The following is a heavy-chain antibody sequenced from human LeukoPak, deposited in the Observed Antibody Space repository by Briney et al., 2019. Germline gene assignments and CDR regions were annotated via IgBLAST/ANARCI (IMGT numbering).Heavy chain of an antibody. Sequence: GSVKVSCKASGYLFTHYGISWVRQAPGQGLEWVGWISPYNGDTNHIRKLQGRVAMTTDTSTDTAYLELTSLTSDDTAVYYCARGGHCTRGVCYFFEYWGQGTLVIVSS. D-gene: IGHD2-8*02. J-gene: IGHJ4*02. V-gene: IGHV1-18*01. CDR3: ARGGHCTRGVCYFFEY. CDR1: GYLFTHYG. CDR2: ISPYNGDT.